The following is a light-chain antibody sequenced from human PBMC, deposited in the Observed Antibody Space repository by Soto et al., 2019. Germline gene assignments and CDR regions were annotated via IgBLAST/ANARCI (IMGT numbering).Light chain of an antibody. CDR3: GSWDISISAYV. J-gene: IGLJ1*01. V-gene: IGLV1-51*01. CDR2: DDD. CDR1: SGNIGGNS. Sequence: QSVLTQPPSVAAAPGERGSISCSGRSGNIGGNSVCWYQQLRGTAAKLLISDDDKRTSGIPDRFSCSKSGTSATLGFPGFQTGAEADYYCGSWDISISAYVFGTGTTVTVL.